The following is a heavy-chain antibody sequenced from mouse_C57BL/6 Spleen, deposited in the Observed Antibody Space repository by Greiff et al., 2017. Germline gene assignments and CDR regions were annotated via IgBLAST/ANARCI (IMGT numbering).Heavy chain of an antibody. Sequence: ESGPGLVKPSQSLYLTCSVTGYSITSGYYWNWIRQFPGNKLEWMGYISYDGSNNYNPSLKNRISITRDTSKNQFFLKLNSVTTEDTATYYCGRDGDDGFYYFDYWGQGTTLTVSS. CDR1: GYSITSGYY. CDR2: ISYDGSN. CDR3: GRDGDDGFYYFDY. D-gene: IGHD2-2*01. J-gene: IGHJ2*01. V-gene: IGHV3-6*01.